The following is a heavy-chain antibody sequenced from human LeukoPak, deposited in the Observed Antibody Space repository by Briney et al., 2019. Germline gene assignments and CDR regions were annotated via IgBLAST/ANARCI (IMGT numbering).Heavy chain of an antibody. V-gene: IGHV3-23*01. CDR3: ASRAGDYDFWSGYYFDY. D-gene: IGHD3-3*01. J-gene: IGHJ4*02. CDR2: LSGSGYST. Sequence: GGSLRLSCAASGFTFNSYAMSWVRQAPGKGLEWVSTLSGSGYSTYHAASVQGRFTISRDNSENTLHLQMSSLRVEDTAVYYCASRAGDYDFWSGYYFDYWGQGTLVTVSS. CDR1: GFTFNSYA.